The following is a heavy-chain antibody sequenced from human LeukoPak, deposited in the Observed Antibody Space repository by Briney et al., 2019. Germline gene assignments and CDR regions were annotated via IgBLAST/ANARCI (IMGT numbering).Heavy chain of an antibody. CDR2: ISGSGGST. D-gene: IGHD5-18*01. CDR3: ARLYGYSYGYGGAFDI. Sequence: GGSLRLSCAASGFTFSSYAMSWVRQAPGKGLEWVSAISGSGGSTYYADSVKGRFTISRDNSKNTLYLQMNSLKASDTAMYYCARLYGYSYGYGGAFDIWGQGTMVTVSS. J-gene: IGHJ3*02. V-gene: IGHV3-23*01. CDR1: GFTFSSYA.